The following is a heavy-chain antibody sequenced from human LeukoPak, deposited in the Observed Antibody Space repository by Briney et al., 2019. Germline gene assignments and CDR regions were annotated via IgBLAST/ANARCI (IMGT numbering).Heavy chain of an antibody. Sequence: GGSLRLSCAASEFTFSSYTMNWVRQAPGKGLEWVSSISSSSYYIYYADSVKGRFTISRDNAKNSLYLQMNSLRAEDTAVYYCATEGGEAIAPGLGYYYMDVWGKGTTVTVSS. CDR1: EFTFSSYT. V-gene: IGHV3-21*01. D-gene: IGHD6-25*01. J-gene: IGHJ6*03. CDR3: ATEGGEAIAPGLGYYYMDV. CDR2: ISSSSYYI.